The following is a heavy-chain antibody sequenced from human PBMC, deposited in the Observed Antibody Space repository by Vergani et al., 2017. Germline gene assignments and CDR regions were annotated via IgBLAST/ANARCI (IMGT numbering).Heavy chain of an antibody. CDR2: IYYSGST. CDR3: ARPSRWYSPGGP. CDR1: GGSISSYY. V-gene: IGHV4-39*01. J-gene: IGHJ5*02. Sequence: QVQLQESGPGLVKPSQTLSLTCTVSGGSISSYYWGWIRQPPGKGLEWIGSIYYSGSTYYNPSLKSRVTISVDTSKNQFSLKLSSVTAADTAVYYCARPSRWYSPGGPWGQGTLVTVSS. D-gene: IGHD6-13*01.